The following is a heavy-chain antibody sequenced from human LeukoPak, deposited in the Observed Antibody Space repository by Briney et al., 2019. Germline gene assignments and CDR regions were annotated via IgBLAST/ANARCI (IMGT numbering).Heavy chain of an antibody. CDR3: EAYDSSGYYYPDY. V-gene: IGHV1-69*13. CDR2: IIPIFGTA. CDR1: GGTFSSYA. J-gene: IGHJ4*02. D-gene: IGHD3-22*01. Sequence: SVKVSCKASGGTFSSYAISWVRQAPGQGLEWMGGIIPIFGTANYAQKFQGRVTITADESTSTAYKELSSLRSEDTAVYYCEAYDSSGYYYPDYWGQGTLVTVSS.